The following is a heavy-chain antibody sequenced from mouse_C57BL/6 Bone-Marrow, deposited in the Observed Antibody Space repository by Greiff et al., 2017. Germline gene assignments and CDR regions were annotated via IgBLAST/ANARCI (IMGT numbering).Heavy chain of an antibody. D-gene: IGHD1-1*01. CDR2: SRNKANDYTT. CDR1: WFTFSGFY. J-gene: IGHJ1*03. CDR3: AREATVPLYWYFDV. V-gene: IGHV7-1*01. Sequence: VKLVESWGGLVQSWRSLRLSRATSWFTFSGFYIGWVPPAPGKGLEWIVASRNKANDYTTEYSASVKGRFIVSRDTSQSILYLQMNALRAEDTAIYYCAREATVPLYWYFDVWGTGTTVTVSS.